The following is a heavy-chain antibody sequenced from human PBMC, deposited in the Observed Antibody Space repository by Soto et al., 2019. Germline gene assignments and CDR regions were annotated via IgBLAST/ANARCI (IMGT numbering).Heavy chain of an antibody. D-gene: IGHD2-2*01. J-gene: IGHJ5*01. V-gene: IGHV6-1*01. Sequence: PSQTLSLTCAISGDSVSSNSVAWNWIRQSPLRGLEWLGRTYYRSKWYNDYAVSVKSRITINPDTSKNQFSLQLNSVTPEDTAVYYCARTLAYCSSTSCYAPWFDSWGQGTLVTSPQ. CDR3: ARTLAYCSSTSCYAPWFDS. CDR1: GDSVSSNSVA. CDR2: TYYRSKWYN.